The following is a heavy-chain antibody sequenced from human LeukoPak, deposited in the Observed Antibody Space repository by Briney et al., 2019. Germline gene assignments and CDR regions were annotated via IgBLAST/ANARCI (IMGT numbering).Heavy chain of an antibody. CDR2: ISASGSTI. V-gene: IGHV3-23*01. Sequence: GGSLRLSCIASGFTFTHYAMTWVRQAPGKGLEWVSDISASGSTIHYADSVKGRFTVSRDNSKNSLYLQMNSLRAEDTALYYCAKILAVTSYWYFDLWGRGTLVTVSS. CDR1: GFTFTHYA. D-gene: IGHD2-15*01. J-gene: IGHJ2*01. CDR3: AKILAVTSYWYFDL.